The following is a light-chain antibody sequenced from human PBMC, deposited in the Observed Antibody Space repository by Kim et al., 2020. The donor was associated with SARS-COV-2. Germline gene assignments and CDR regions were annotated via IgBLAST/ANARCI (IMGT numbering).Light chain of an antibody. CDR3: CSVAVRVHWV. Sequence: GQSVTISCSGTSSDVGGYNYVSWYQQHPGKAPKLIISDVSKRPSGVPDRFSGSKSGNTASLTISGRQADDEADYYCCSVAVRVHWVFGGGTQLTVL. J-gene: IGLJ3*02. CDR2: DVS. V-gene: IGLV2-11*03. CDR1: SSDVGGYNY.